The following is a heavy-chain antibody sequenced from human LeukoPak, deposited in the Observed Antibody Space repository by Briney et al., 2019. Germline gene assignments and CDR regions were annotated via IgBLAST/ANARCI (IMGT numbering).Heavy chain of an antibody. J-gene: IGHJ4*02. Sequence: PGGSLRLSCAASGFTFGNYAMSWVRQAPGKGLEWVSAISGSGGSTYYADSVKGRFTISRDNSKNTLYLQMNSLRAEDTAVYYCAKRYSSGWYYFDYWGQGTLVTVSS. D-gene: IGHD6-19*01. V-gene: IGHV3-23*01. CDR1: GFTFGNYA. CDR2: ISGSGGST. CDR3: AKRYSSGWYYFDY.